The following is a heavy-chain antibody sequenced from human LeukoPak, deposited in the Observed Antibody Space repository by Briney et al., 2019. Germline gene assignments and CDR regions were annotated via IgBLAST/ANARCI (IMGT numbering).Heavy chain of an antibody. CDR1: GFTFSSYA. D-gene: IGHD3-22*01. V-gene: IGHV3-30-3*01. J-gene: IGHJ5*02. CDR2: ITYDGNNK. Sequence: GGSLRLSCAASGFTFSSYAVHWVRQAPGKGLEWVALITYDGNNKYYADSVKGRFTISRDNSKNTLYLQMNSLRVEDTAVYYCARDLPTAYYYDSSGYPYRDPNWFDPWGQGTLVTVSS. CDR3: ARDLPTAYYYDSSGYPYRDPNWFDP.